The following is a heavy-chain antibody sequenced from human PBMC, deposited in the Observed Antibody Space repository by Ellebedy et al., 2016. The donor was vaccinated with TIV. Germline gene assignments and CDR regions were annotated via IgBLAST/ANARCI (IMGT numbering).Heavy chain of an antibody. CDR1: GYTFTSYA. CDR3: ASTPDFWSGEMPGLAFDI. CDR2: INAGNGNT. Sequence: ASVKVSXXASGYTFTSYAMHWVRQAPGQRLEWMGWINAGNGNTKYSQKFQGRVTMTRDTSTSTVYMELSSLRSEDTAVYYCASTPDFWSGEMPGLAFDIWGQGTMVTVSS. J-gene: IGHJ3*02. V-gene: IGHV1-3*01. D-gene: IGHD3-3*01.